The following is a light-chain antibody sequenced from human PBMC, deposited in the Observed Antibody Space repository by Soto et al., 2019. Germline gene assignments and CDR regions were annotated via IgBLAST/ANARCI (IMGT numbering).Light chain of an antibody. CDR3: QQYGSSGT. V-gene: IGKV3-20*01. CDR1: QSFSSSY. CDR2: GAS. Sequence: EIVLTQSPGTLSLSPGERATLPCRASQSFSSSYLAWYQQKPGQAPRLLIYGASSRATGIPDRFSGSGSGTDFTLTISRLEPEDFAVYYCQQYGSSGTFGQGTKVDIK. J-gene: IGKJ1*01.